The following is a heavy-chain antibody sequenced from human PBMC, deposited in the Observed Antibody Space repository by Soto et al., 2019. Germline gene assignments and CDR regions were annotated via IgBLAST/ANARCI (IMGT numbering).Heavy chain of an antibody. CDR3: ARAPGIKSSTYYYGMDV. CDR2: TYYRSKWYN. V-gene: IGHV6-1*01. J-gene: IGHJ6*02. CDR1: GDSVSSNSAA. Sequence: SQTLSLTCAISGDSVSSNSAAWNWIRQSPSRGLEWLGRTYYRSKWYNDYAVSVKSRITINPDTSKNQFSLQLNSVTPEDTAVYYCARAPGIKSSTYYYGMDVWGQGTTVTVS. D-gene: IGHD3-10*01.